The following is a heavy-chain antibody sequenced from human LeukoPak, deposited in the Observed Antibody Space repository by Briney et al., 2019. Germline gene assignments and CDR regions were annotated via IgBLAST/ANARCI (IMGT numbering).Heavy chain of an antibody. CDR2: IYHTGST. V-gene: IGHV4-59*02. CDR3: ASRKLGNDY. J-gene: IGHJ4*02. Sequence: SETLSLTCTISGGSVSDYYWSWIRQSPGKGLEWIGYIYHTGSTSYSPSLNHRVTISADTSQNQFSLKLSSVTAADTAVYYCASRKLGNDYWGQGTLVTVSS. CDR1: GGSVSDYY. D-gene: IGHD7-27*01.